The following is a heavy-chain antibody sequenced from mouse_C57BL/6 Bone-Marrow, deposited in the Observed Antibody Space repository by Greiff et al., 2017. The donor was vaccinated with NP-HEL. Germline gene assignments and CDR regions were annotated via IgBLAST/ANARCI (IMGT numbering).Heavy chain of an antibody. CDR2: IYPGGGYT. D-gene: IGHD2-2*01. Sequence: VQLQQSGAELVRPGPSVKMSCKASGYTFTNYWIGWAKQRPGHGLEWIGDIYPGGGYTNYNEKFKGKATLTADKSSSTAYMQFSSLTSEDSAIYYCARRGMVTTFDYWGQGTTLTVSS. J-gene: IGHJ2*01. CDR1: GYTFTNYW. V-gene: IGHV1-63*01. CDR3: ARRGMVTTFDY.